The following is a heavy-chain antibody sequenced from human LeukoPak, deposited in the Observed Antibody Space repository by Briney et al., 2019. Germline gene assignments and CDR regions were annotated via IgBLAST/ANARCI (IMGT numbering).Heavy chain of an antibody. CDR1: GFTFSSYW. Sequence: GGSLRLSCAASGFTFSSYWMNWVRQAPGKGLEWVSSISSSSSYIYYADSVKGRFTISRDNAKNSLYLQMNSLRAEDTGVYYCARSELGYYYYYMDVWGKGTTVTVSS. CDR2: ISSSSSYI. D-gene: IGHD7-27*01. CDR3: ARSELGYYYYYMDV. V-gene: IGHV3-21*01. J-gene: IGHJ6*03.